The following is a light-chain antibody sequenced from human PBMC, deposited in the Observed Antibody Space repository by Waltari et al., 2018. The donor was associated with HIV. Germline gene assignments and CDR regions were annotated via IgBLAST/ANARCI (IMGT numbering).Light chain of an antibody. CDR3: QSADSSDTYSWV. CDR1: ALPKHY. CDR2: KDS. Sequence: SYELTQPPSVSVSPGQTARITCSGDALPKHYAYWYQQKPGQAPVLVIYKDSERPSGIPGRFSVPSSGTAFTLTISGVQAEDEADYYCQSADSSDTYSWVFGGGTKLTVL. V-gene: IGLV3-25*03. J-gene: IGLJ3*02.